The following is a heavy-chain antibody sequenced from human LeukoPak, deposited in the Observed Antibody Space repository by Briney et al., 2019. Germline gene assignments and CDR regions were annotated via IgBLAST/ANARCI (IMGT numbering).Heavy chain of an antibody. CDR3: ARDRTSSGYHYWYFDL. V-gene: IGHV3-66*01. CDR1: GFTFSSYS. CDR2: IYSGGST. J-gene: IGHJ2*01. D-gene: IGHD3-22*01. Sequence: GGSLRLSCAASGFTFSSYSMNWVRQAPGKGLEWVSVIYSGGSTYYADSVKGRFTISRDNSKNTLYLQMNSLRAEDTAVYYCARDRTSSGYHYWYFDLWGRGTLVTVSS.